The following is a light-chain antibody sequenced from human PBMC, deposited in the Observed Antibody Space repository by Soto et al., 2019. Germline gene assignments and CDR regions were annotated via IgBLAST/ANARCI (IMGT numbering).Light chain of an antibody. CDR2: GNS. CDR3: QSYDSSRSGSV. Sequence: QSVLTQPPSVSGAPVQRVTISCTGSSANIGAGYDVHWYQQLPGTAPKLLIYGNSNRPSGVPDRFSGSKSGTSASLAITGLQAEDEADYYCQSYDSSRSGSVFGGGTKVTVL. V-gene: IGLV1-40*01. J-gene: IGLJ2*01. CDR1: SANIGAGYD.